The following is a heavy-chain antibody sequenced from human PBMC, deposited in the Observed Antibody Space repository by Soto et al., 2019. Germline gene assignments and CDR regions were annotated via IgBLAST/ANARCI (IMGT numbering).Heavy chain of an antibody. D-gene: IGHD3-3*01. CDR3: ARGGNSYYDFWSGPYYYGMDV. CDR1: GYTFTSYD. V-gene: IGHV1-8*01. J-gene: IGHJ6*02. CDR2: MNPNSGNT. Sequence: QVQLVQSGAEVKKPGASVKVSCKASGYTFTSYDINWVRQATGQGLEWMGWMNPNSGNTGYAQKFQGRVTMTRNTSISTAYMELSSLRSEDTAVYYCARGGNSYYDFWSGPYYYGMDVWGQGTTVTVSS.